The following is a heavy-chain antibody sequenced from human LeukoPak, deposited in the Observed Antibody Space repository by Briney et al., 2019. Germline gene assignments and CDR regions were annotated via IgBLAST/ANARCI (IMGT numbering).Heavy chain of an antibody. Sequence: GGSLRLSCAASGFTFTDFFMDWVRLTPGKGLEWIGRSRDKARGYSAEYAASVQGRITISRDESKHSLYLQMNSLKTEDTAVYYCSRVVSVAGSDYLDYWGQGTLVTVSS. CDR2: SRDKARGYSA. CDR1: GFTFTDFF. V-gene: IGHV3-72*01. D-gene: IGHD6-19*01. CDR3: SRVVSVAGSDYLDY. J-gene: IGHJ4*02.